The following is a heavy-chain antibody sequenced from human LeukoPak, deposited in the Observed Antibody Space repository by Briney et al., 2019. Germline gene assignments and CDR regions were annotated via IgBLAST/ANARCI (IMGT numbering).Heavy chain of an antibody. CDR2: ISSSSYI. Sequence: PGGSLRLSCAASGFTFSSYSMNWVRQAPGKGLESLSSISSSSYIYYADSVKGRFTISRDNAKNSLYLQMNSLRAEDTAVYYCARDYGDYVQGAFDIWGQGTMVTVSS. CDR1: GFTFSSYS. J-gene: IGHJ3*02. V-gene: IGHV3-21*01. CDR3: ARDYGDYVQGAFDI. D-gene: IGHD4-17*01.